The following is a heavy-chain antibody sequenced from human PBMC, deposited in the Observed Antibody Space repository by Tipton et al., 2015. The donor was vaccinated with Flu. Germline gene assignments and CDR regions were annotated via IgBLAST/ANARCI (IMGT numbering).Heavy chain of an antibody. CDR3: ARDFAQGDYVENAFDV. V-gene: IGHV3-21*01. CDR1: GFTFSSYS. Sequence: SLRLSCAASGFTFSSYSMNWVRQSPGKGLEWVSSISRGSSYIDYAGSVKGRFTISRDNAKNSLYLQMNSLRAEDTAVYYCARDFAQGDYVENAFDVWGRGTMVTVAS. CDR2: ISRGSSYI. J-gene: IGHJ3*01. D-gene: IGHD4-17*01.